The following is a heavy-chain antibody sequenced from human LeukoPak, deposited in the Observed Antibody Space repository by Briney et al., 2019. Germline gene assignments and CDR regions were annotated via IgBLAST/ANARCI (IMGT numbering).Heavy chain of an antibody. V-gene: IGHV1-18*01. CDR3: ARVDIVVVPAATYYYYMDV. J-gene: IGHJ6*03. D-gene: IGHD2-2*03. Sequence: ASVKVSCKASGYTFTSYGISWVRQAPGQGLEWMGWISAYNGNTNYAQKLQGRVTMTTDTSTSTAYMELRSLRSDDTAVYYCARVDIVVVPAATYYYYMDVWGKGTTITVSS. CDR2: ISAYNGNT. CDR1: GYTFTSYG.